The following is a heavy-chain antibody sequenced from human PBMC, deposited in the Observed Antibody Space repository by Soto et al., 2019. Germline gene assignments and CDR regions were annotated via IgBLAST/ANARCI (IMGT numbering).Heavy chain of an antibody. CDR2: IWYDGSNR. J-gene: IGHJ4*02. D-gene: IGHD1-26*01. V-gene: IGHV3-33*01. CDR3: TRDPYGGSRYYFDS. CDR1: GFTFTNYG. Sequence: AVGSLRLSCAASGFTFTNYGMHWVRQAPGKGLEWVAVIWYDGSNRFYADSVKGRFTISKDNSQNMLYLQMHSLRPEDTAVYYCTRDPYGGSRYYFDSWGQGTLVTVSS.